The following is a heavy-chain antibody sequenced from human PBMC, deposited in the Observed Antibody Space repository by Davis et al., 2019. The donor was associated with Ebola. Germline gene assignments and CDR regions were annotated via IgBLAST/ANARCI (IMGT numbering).Heavy chain of an antibody. V-gene: IGHV5-51*01. J-gene: IGHJ6*02. Sequence: GESLKISCKGSGYSFTSYWIGWVRQMPGKGLEWMGIIYPGDSDTRYSPSFQGQVTISADKSISTAYLQWSSLKASDTAIYYCARLPRGYLDEGYGLDVWGQGTTVTVSS. CDR3: ARLPRGYLDEGYGLDV. CDR1: GYSFTSYW. CDR2: IYPGDSDT. D-gene: IGHD3-3*01.